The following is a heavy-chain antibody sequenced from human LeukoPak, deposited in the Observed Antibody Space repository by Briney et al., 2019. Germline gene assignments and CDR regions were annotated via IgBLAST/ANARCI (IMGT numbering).Heavy chain of an antibody. J-gene: IGHJ6*02. Sequence: GGSLRLSCAATEFMFSRYAMSWVRQAPGKGLEWVSTISSSGDNTYYADSVKGRFAISRDNSKNTLYLQMNSLRAEDTAVYYCAKGLSTMVRGVILAPWYYGMDVWGQGTTVSVSS. CDR3: AKGLSTMVRGVILAPWYYGMDV. V-gene: IGHV3-23*01. D-gene: IGHD3-10*01. CDR1: EFMFSRYA. CDR2: ISSSGDNT.